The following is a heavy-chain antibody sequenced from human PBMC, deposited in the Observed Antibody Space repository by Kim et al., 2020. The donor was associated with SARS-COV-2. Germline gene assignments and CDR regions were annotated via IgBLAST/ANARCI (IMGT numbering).Heavy chain of an antibody. J-gene: IGHJ4*02. D-gene: IGHD2-15*01. CDR3: ATEGGTSGRCGYFGS. Sequence: GGSLRLSCWTSGLYIIHCVRQAPGKGLEWVAAMSFDGFSKYFVDSVKCRFTISRDDSKNAVYLELNSLRDEASAVYYCATEGGTSGRCGYFGSWCQGTLVTVSS. CDR1: GLYI. V-gene: IGHV3-30-3*01. CDR2: MSFDGFSK.